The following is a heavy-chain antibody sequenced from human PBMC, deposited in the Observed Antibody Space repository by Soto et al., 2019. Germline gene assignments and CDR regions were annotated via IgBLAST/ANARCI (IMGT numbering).Heavy chain of an antibody. D-gene: IGHD6-19*01. J-gene: IGHJ3*02. V-gene: IGHV4-34*01. CDR3: ARGISWLVRRGDAFDI. Sequence: QVQLQQWGAGLLKPSETLSLTCAVYGGSFSGYYWSWIRQPPGKGLEWIGEINHSGSTNYNPSLKSRVTISVDTSKNQFSLKLSSVTAADTAVYYCARGISWLVRRGDAFDIWGQGTMVTVSS. CDR2: INHSGST. CDR1: GGSFSGYY.